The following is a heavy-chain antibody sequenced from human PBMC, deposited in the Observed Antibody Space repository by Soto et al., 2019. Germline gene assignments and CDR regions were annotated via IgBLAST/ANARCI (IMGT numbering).Heavy chain of an antibody. CDR3: AREYCTNGVCPTSYYGMDV. V-gene: IGHV6-1*01. J-gene: IGHJ6*02. CDR2: TYYRPKWYN. D-gene: IGHD2-8*01. Sequence: SQTLSLTCAISGDSVSINSAAWNWIRQSPSRGLEWLGRTYYRPKWYNDYAVSVKSRITINPDTSKNQFSLQLNSVTPEDTAVYYCAREYCTNGVCPTSYYGMDVWGQGTTVTAP. CDR1: GDSVSINSAA.